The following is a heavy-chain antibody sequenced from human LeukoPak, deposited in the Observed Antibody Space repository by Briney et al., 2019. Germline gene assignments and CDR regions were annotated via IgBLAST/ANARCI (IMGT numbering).Heavy chain of an antibody. CDR2: INSDGSSK. CDR3: ARIAAHSSSWYDGGY. D-gene: IGHD6-13*01. J-gene: IGHJ4*02. Sequence: PGGSLRLSCAASVFTSSSYWTHWVPQAPEKGLVWVSRINSDGSSKTYADSVKGRFTISRDNAKNTLYLQMNSLRAEDTGVYYCARIAAHSSSWYDGGYWGQGTLVTVSS. CDR1: VFTSSSYW. V-gene: IGHV3-74*01.